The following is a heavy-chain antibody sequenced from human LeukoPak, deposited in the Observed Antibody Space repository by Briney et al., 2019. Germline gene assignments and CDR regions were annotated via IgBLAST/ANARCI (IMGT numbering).Heavy chain of an antibody. CDR1: GFTFDDYG. J-gene: IGHJ4*02. Sequence: GSLRLSCAASGFTFDDYGMSWVRPAPGKGLEWVSGISWNGAYTGYADSVKGRFTISRDNAKNSLYLQMNSLRAEDTALYYCARYGGKLELLFSYYDYWGQGTLVTVSS. V-gene: IGHV3-20*04. CDR2: ISWNGAYT. D-gene: IGHD1-7*01. CDR3: ARYGGKLELLFSYYDY.